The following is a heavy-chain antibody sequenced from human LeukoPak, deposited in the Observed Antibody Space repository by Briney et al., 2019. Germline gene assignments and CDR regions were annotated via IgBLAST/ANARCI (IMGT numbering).Heavy chain of an antibody. CDR2: IIPIFGIA. Sequence: SVKVSCKASGGTFSSCAISWVRQAPGQGLEWMGRIIPIFGIANYAQKFRGRVTITADKSTSTAYMELSSLRSEDTAVYYCARLWFGESTFDYWGQGTLVTVSS. D-gene: IGHD3-10*01. CDR3: ARLWFGESTFDY. J-gene: IGHJ4*02. V-gene: IGHV1-69*04. CDR1: GGTFSSCA.